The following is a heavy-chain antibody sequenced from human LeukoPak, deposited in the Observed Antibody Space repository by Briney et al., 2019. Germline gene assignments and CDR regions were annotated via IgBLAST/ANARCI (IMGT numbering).Heavy chain of an antibody. CDR2: IRSKANSYAT. CDR1: GFTFSGSA. J-gene: IGHJ3*02. Sequence: GGSLRLSCAASGFTFSGSAMHWVRQASGKGLEWVGRIRSKANSYATAYAASVKGRFTISRDDSKNTAYLQMNSLKTEDTAVYYCARDFGSGDYGSDIWGQGAMVTVSS. CDR3: ARDFGSGDYGSDI. D-gene: IGHD4-17*01. V-gene: IGHV3-73*01.